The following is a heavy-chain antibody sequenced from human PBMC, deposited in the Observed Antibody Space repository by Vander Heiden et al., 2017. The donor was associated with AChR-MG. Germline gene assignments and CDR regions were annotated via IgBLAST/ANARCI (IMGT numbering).Heavy chain of an antibody. CDR1: GFTFSCNS. V-gene: IGHV3-48*01. Sequence: VYLVESAGGLVQPGGSLRLSCAASGFTFSCNSKNWVRQAPGKGLEWFSYISSSSSTKDYADSEKGRFTISRDNAKNSLYLQMNSLRAEDTAVYYCARIATLSILLGYCFDYWGQGPLVTVSS. J-gene: IGHJ4*02. D-gene: IGHD1-26*01. CDR2: ISSSSSTK. CDR3: ARIATLSILLGYCFDY.